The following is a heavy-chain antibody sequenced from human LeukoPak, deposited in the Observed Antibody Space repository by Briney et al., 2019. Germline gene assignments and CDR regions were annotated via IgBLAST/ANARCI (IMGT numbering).Heavy chain of an antibody. Sequence: SVKVSCKASGGTFSSYAISWVRQAPGQGLEWMGRIIPILGIANYAQKFQGRVTITADKSTSTAYMELSSLRSEDTAVYYCARDSSPYYYDSSGYYADAFDIWGQGTVVTVSS. V-gene: IGHV1-69*04. CDR3: ARDSSPYYYDSSGYYADAFDI. CDR1: GGTFSSYA. J-gene: IGHJ3*02. D-gene: IGHD3-22*01. CDR2: IIPILGIA.